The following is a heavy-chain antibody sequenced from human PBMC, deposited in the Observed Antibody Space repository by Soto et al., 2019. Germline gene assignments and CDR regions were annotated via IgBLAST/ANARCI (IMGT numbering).Heavy chain of an antibody. D-gene: IGHD3-22*01. CDR2: ISYDGSNK. Sequence: QVPLVESGGGVVQPGRSLRLSCAASGFTFSSYGMHWVRQAPGKGLEWVAVISYDGSNKYYADSVKGRFTISRDNXKNTLYLQMNSLRAEDTAVYYCAKPYDYDSSGSDIWGQGTMVTVSS. J-gene: IGHJ3*02. V-gene: IGHV3-30*18. CDR1: GFTFSSYG. CDR3: AKPYDYDSSGSDI.